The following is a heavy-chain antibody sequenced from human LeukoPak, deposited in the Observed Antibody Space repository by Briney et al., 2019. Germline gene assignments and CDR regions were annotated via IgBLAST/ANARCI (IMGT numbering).Heavy chain of an antibody. CDR3: ARILRRHGTTFDY. CDR2: INPSGGST. Sequence: ASVKVSCKAVGYIFSSFYIHCVRQAPGQGLEWMGLINPSGGSTTFAERFQGRVAMTTDRSTDTVYMELRSLKSEDTAFYYCARILRRHGTTFDYWGQGTLVTVSS. J-gene: IGHJ4*02. CDR1: GYIFSSFY. V-gene: IGHV1-46*01. D-gene: IGHD2/OR15-2a*01.